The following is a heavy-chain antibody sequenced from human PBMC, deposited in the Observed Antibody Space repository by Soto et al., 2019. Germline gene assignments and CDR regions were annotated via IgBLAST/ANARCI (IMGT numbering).Heavy chain of an antibody. D-gene: IGHD5-12*01. CDR1: GFTFSSYA. CDR3: ASEVATPGY. V-gene: IGHV3-30-3*01. CDR2: ISYDGSNK. Sequence: GGSLRLSCAASGFTFSSYAMHWVRQAPGKGLEWVAVISYDGSNKYYADSVKGRFTISRDNSKNTLYLQMNSLRAEDTAVYYCASEVATPGYWGQGTLVTVSS. J-gene: IGHJ4*02.